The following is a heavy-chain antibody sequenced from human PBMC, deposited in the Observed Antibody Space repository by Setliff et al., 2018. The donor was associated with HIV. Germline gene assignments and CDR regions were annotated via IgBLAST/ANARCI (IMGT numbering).Heavy chain of an antibody. Sequence: PGESLKISCKGSGYIFSNYWIGWVRQMPGKGLEWMGVIYPGDSDTKYSPSFEGQVTISADKSSSTAYLQWRSLKASDTAMYYCARRTIAAAGTSAFDIWGQGTMVTVSS. CDR2: IYPGDSDT. D-gene: IGHD6-13*01. V-gene: IGHV5-51*01. CDR3: ARRTIAAAGTSAFDI. CDR1: GYIFSNYW. J-gene: IGHJ3*02.